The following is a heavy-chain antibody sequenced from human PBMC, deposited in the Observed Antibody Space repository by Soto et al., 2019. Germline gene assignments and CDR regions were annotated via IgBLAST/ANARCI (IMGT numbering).Heavy chain of an antibody. Sequence: ETLSLTCTVSGGSISSSSYYWGWIRQPPGKGLEWIGSIYYSGSTYYTPSLKRRVTISVDTSKNQFSLKLSSVTAADTAVYYCARLGRPVGEIAVAGKYYFDYWGQGTLVTVSS. CDR1: GGSISSSSYY. D-gene: IGHD6-19*01. CDR3: ARLGRPVGEIAVAGKYYFDY. CDR2: IYYSGST. J-gene: IGHJ4*02. V-gene: IGHV4-39*01.